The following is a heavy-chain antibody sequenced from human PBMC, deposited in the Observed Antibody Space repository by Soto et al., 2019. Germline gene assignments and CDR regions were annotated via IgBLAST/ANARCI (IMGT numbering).Heavy chain of an antibody. Sequence: GGSLRLSCATSGLNFSGSAMHWARQASGKGLEWVGRIRSRPHNYATTYAASVEGRFTISRDDSKNTVYLQMNGLKTDDTAMYYCTTERDYWGRGTLVTVSS. CDR3: TTERDY. J-gene: IGHJ4*02. V-gene: IGHV3-73*01. CDR2: IRSRPHNYAT. CDR1: GLNFSGSA.